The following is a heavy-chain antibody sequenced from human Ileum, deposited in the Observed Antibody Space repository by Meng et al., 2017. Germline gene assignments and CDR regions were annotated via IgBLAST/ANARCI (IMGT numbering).Heavy chain of an antibody. CDR3: AKGQAATDTRYFTH. D-gene: IGHD6-13*01. CDR2: IKQDGSEK. Sequence: GESLKISCAASGFTFSSYWMSWVRQAPGKGLEWVANIKQDGSEKYYVDSVKGRFTISRDNPVNTLYLQMNSLRDEDTAIYYCAKGQAATDTRYFTHWGQGTLVTFSS. CDR1: GFTFSSYW. V-gene: IGHV3-7*03. J-gene: IGHJ4*02.